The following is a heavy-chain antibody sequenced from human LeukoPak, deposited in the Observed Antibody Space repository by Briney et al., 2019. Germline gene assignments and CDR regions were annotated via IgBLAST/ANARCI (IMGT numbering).Heavy chain of an antibody. CDR1: GFTVSSNY. J-gene: IGHJ4*02. CDR2: IYSGGST. V-gene: IGHV3-53*01. D-gene: IGHD5-18*01. CDR3: ARVGRYSYGYPYYFDY. Sequence: PGGSLRLSCAASGFTVSSNYMSWVRQAPGKGLEWVSVIYSGGSTYYADSVKGRLTISRDNSKNTLYLQMNSLRAEDTAVYYCARVGRYSYGYPYYFDYWGQGTLVTVSS.